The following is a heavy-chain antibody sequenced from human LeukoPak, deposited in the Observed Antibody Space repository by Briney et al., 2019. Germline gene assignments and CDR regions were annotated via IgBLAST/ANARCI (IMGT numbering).Heavy chain of an antibody. Sequence: PGGSLRLSCATSGFTFSTSWMHWVRHAPGEGLVWVSRISSDGITTTYADSVKGRFTISRDNAKNTLYLQMNSLRVEGTAVYYCARVRSSSWYDYWGQGALVTVSS. V-gene: IGHV3-74*01. D-gene: IGHD6-13*01. J-gene: IGHJ4*02. CDR1: GFTFSTSW. CDR2: ISSDGITT. CDR3: ARVRSSSWYDY.